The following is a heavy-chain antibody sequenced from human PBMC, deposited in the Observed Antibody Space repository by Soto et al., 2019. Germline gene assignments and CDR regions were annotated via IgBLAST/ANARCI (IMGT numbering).Heavy chain of an antibody. J-gene: IGHJ4*02. D-gene: IGHD3-22*01. Sequence: PSETLSLTCTVSGGSISSYYWSWIRQPPGKGLEWIGYIYYSGSTNYNPSLKSRVTISVDTSKNQFSLKLSSVTAADTAVYYCARSPGRGGTYYDSSGTFDYWGQGTLVTVSS. V-gene: IGHV4-59*01. CDR1: GGSISSYY. CDR3: ARSPGRGGTYYDSSGTFDY. CDR2: IYYSGST.